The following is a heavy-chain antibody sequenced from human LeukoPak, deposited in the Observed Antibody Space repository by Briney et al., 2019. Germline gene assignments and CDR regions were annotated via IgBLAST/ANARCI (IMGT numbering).Heavy chain of an antibody. D-gene: IGHD3-22*01. CDR2: IYYSGST. CDR1: GDSISSSTYY. Sequence: PSETLPLTCTVSGDSISSSTYYWDWIRQPPGKGLEWIGSIYYSGSTYYNASLRSRVTILADISKNQFSLKLSSVTAADTAVYYCARHYYESSGYLTWFDPWGQGTLVTVSS. V-gene: IGHV4-39*01. CDR3: ARHYYESSGYLTWFDP. J-gene: IGHJ5*02.